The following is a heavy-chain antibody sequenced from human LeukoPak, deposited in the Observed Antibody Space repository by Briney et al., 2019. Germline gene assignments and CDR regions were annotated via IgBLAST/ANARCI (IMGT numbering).Heavy chain of an antibody. CDR2: IIPILGIA. Sequence: SVKVSCKASGGTFSSYAISWVRQAPGQGLEWMGRIIPILGIANYAQKFQGRVTITADKSTSTAYMELSSLRSEDTAVYYCATIAGGWTYYFDYWGQGTLVTVSS. CDR1: GGTFSSYA. J-gene: IGHJ4*02. V-gene: IGHV1-69*04. CDR3: ATIAGGWTYYFDY. D-gene: IGHD6-19*01.